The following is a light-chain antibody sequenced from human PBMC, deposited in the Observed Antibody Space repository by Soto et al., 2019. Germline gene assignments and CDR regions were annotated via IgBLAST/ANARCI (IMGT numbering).Light chain of an antibody. J-gene: IGKJ5*01. Sequence: EIVLTQSPGTPSLSPGERATLSCRTSQSVGSIYLAWYQQKPGQTPRLLIYAVSNRATGIPDRFSGSGSGTDFSLTISRLEPEDFAVYYCQQYAGSPITFGQGTRLEIK. V-gene: IGKV3-20*01. CDR3: QQYAGSPIT. CDR1: QSVGSIY. CDR2: AVS.